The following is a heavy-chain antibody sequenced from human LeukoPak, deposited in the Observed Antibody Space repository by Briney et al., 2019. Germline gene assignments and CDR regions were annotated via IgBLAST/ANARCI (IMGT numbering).Heavy chain of an antibody. D-gene: IGHD6-19*01. J-gene: IGHJ4*02. CDR3: AIHRTSGWLY. CDR2: ISGSGGST. V-gene: IGHV3-23*01. Sequence: PGGSLRLSCAASGFTFSSYAMSWVRQAPGKGLEWVSSISGSGGSTYYADSVKGRFTIPRDNSKDTLYLQMNSLRAEDTAVYYCAIHRTSGWLYWGQGTLVTVSS. CDR1: GFTFSSYA.